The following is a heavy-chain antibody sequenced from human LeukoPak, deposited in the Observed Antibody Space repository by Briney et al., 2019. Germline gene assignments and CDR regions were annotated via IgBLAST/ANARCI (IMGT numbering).Heavy chain of an antibody. V-gene: IGHV4-61*05. D-gene: IGHD2-15*01. J-gene: IGHJ4*02. Sequence: PSETLSLTCTVSGGSISSSSYYWGWIRQPPGKGLEWIGYIYYSGSTNYNPSLKSRVTISVDTSKNQFSLKLSSVTAADTAVYYCASLYCSGGSCYYDYWGQGTLVTVSS. CDR1: GGSISSSSYY. CDR3: ASLYCSGGSCYYDY. CDR2: IYYSGST.